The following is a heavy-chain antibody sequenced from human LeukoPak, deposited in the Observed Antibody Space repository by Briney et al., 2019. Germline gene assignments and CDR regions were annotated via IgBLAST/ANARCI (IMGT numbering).Heavy chain of an antibody. V-gene: IGHV4-38-2*02. CDR2: IYHSGST. Sequence: PSETLSLNCTVSGYSICSGYYWGWTRQPPGEGLEWIGSIYHSGSTYYNPPLKSRVTISVDTSKNQFSLKLSSVTAADTAVYYCAIYDFWSSYHDYWGQGTLVTVSS. D-gene: IGHD3-3*01. CDR3: AIYDFWSSYHDY. J-gene: IGHJ4*02. CDR1: GYSICSGYY.